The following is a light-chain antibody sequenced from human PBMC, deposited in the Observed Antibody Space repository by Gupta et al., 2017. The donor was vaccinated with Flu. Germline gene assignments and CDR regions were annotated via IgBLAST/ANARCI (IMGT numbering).Light chain of an antibody. Sequence: QSPLTQPACVSGSPGQSITISCIGTSNDVGSYNNVSWYQQYPGKAPKLMVYEVFNRPSGVSNRFSGSKSGNTASLTISGLQAEDEADYSCSSYTSNSALYVFGTGTKVTVL. V-gene: IGLV2-14*01. CDR1: SNDVGSYNN. CDR2: EVF. CDR3: SSYTSNSALYV. J-gene: IGLJ1*01.